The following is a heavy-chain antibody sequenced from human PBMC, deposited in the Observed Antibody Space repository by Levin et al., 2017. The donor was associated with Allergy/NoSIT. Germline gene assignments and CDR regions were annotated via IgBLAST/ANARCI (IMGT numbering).Heavy chain of an antibody. Sequence: GGSLRLSCAASGFTFSSYGMHWVRQAPGKGLEWVAVISYDGSNKYYADSVKGRFTISRDNSKNTLYLQMNSLRAEDTAVYYCAKDRRVWWLAYYFDYWGQGTLVTVSS. D-gene: IGHD5-12*01. V-gene: IGHV3-30*18. CDR1: GFTFSSYG. CDR2: ISYDGSNK. CDR3: AKDRRVWWLAYYFDY. J-gene: IGHJ4*02.